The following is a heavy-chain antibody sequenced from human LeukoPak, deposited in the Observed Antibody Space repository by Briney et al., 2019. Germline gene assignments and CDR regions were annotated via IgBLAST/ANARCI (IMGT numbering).Heavy chain of an antibody. CDR2: IKTDGSEK. J-gene: IGHJ3*02. CDR1: GFTFSNYW. CDR3: ARDPDNENAFDI. D-gene: IGHD2-8*01. Sequence: PGGSLRLSCEGSGFTFSNYWMTWVRQPPGKGLEWVANIKTDGSEKHYADSVEGRFTISRDNAKNSLYLQMNSLRAEDTAVYYCARDPDNENAFDIWGQGTMVTVSS. V-gene: IGHV3-7*01.